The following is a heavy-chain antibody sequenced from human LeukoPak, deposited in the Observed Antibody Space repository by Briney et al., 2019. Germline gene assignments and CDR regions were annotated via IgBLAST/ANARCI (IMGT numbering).Heavy chain of an antibody. Sequence: GGSLRLSCAASGFTFNSYAMSWVRQAPGKGLEWVSSISSSSSTIYYADSVKGRFTISRDNAKNSLYLQMNSLRAEDTAVYYCARVRQQLVFSNWFDPWGQGTLVTVSS. CDR3: ARVRQQLVFSNWFDP. V-gene: IGHV3-48*01. D-gene: IGHD6-13*01. CDR2: ISSSSSTI. J-gene: IGHJ5*02. CDR1: GFTFNSYA.